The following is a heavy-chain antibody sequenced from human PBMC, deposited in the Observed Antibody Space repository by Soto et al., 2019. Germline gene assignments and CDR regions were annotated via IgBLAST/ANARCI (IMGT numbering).Heavy chain of an antibody. CDR3: ARDSPPVDY. Sequence: ASVKVSCKASGYTFSSYYMNWVRQAPGQGLEWLGRINASSGNTKYAQKFQGRVTMTTDTSTSTAYMELRSLRSDDTAVYYCARDSPPVDYWGQGTLVTVS. CDR1: GYTFSSYY. V-gene: IGHV1-18*04. J-gene: IGHJ4*02. CDR2: INASSGNT.